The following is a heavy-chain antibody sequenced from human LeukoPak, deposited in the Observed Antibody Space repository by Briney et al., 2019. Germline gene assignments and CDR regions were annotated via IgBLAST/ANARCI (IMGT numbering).Heavy chain of an antibody. Sequence: GGSLRLSCAASGFTFSSYVMSWVRQAPGKGLEWVSALSGGGDSTYYVDSVKGRFTTSRDNSKNTLYLQMSSLRVEDTAVYYCAKIPDVSDYWGQGTLVTVSS. CDR1: GFTFSSYV. CDR3: AKIPDVSDY. V-gene: IGHV3-23*01. J-gene: IGHJ4*02. D-gene: IGHD5/OR15-5a*01. CDR2: LSGGGDST.